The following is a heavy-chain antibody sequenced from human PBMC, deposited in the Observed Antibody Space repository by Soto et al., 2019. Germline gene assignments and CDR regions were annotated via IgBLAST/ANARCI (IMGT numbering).Heavy chain of an antibody. CDR1: GFSLSTSGVG. D-gene: IGHD4-17*01. Sequence: QITLKESGPTLVKPTQTLTLTCTFSGFSLSTSGVGVGWFRQPPGKALECLTLIYWDDDKLYSASLKSRLTITKDTSKTQVVLTMTNMDPVDTATYYCAHRRYGETFDYWGQGTLVTVSS. CDR3: AHRRYGETFDY. V-gene: IGHV2-5*02. CDR2: IYWDDDK. J-gene: IGHJ4*02.